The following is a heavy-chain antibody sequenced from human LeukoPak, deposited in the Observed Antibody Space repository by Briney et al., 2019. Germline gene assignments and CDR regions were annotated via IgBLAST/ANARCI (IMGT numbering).Heavy chain of an antibody. J-gene: IGHJ4*02. V-gene: IGHV1-18*01. CDR2: ISAYNGNT. D-gene: IGHD6-19*01. CDR3: ARHHPGYSSGWYFDY. CDR1: GYTFTSYG. Sequence: ASVKVSCKASGYTFTSYGISWVRQAPGQGLEWMGWISAYNGNTNYAQKLQGRVTMTTDTSTSTAYMELRSLRSDDTAVYYCARHHPGYSSGWYFDYWGQGTLVTVSS.